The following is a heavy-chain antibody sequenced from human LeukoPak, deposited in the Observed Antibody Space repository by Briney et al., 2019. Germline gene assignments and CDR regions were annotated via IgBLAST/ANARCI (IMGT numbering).Heavy chain of an antibody. V-gene: IGHV3-74*03. J-gene: IGHJ4*02. CDR2: INSGGSST. Sequence: GGSLRLSCSASGFTFSSYWMHWVRQAPGKGLVWFSRINSGGSSTTYTDSVRGRFTSSTANGKNTLELKMNSMRGEDMAVYYCARDSSGWYRDWGQGTLVTVSS. CDR1: GFTFSSYW. CDR3: ARDSSGWYRD. D-gene: IGHD6-19*01.